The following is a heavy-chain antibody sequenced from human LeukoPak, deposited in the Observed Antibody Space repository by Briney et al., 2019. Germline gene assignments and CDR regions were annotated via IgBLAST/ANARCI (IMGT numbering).Heavy chain of an antibody. D-gene: IGHD3-16*01. Sequence: PGGSLRLSCAASGFTFSSYWMHWVRQAPGKGLMWVSRINSDGSTTSYADSVKGRFTISRDIAKNTLYLQMNSLRVEDTAVYYCTRINYGWGQGTLVTVSS. CDR3: TRINYG. CDR1: GFTFSSYW. V-gene: IGHV3-74*01. CDR2: INSDGSTT. J-gene: IGHJ4*02.